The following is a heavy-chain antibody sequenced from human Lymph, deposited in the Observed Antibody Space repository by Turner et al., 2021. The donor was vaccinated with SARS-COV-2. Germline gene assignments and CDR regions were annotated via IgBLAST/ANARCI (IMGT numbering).Heavy chain of an antibody. CDR2: FNTEDAET. V-gene: IGHV1-24*01. CDR1: GYTLTELS. D-gene: IGHD6-19*01. J-gene: IGHJ6*02. CDR3: ATAPAVAGYFHDYYGMDV. Sequence: QVQLVQSGAEMKKPAASVKVSCSVSGYTLTELSIHWVRQAPGQGLEWMGGFNTEDAETIYAQKFQGRDTMTEDTYTDTAYMELSSTRSEDTAVYYCATAPAVAGYFHDYYGMDVWGQGTTVTVSS.